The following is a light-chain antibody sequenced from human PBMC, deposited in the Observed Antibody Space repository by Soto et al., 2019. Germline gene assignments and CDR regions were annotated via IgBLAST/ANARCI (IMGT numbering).Light chain of an antibody. J-gene: IGKJ1*01. Sequence: DIQMTQSPSTLSASVVDRVTITCLASQSISSWLAWYQQKPGKAPKLLIYKASSLESGVPSRFSGSGSGTEFTLTISSLQPDDFATYYCQQYNSYSTFGQGTKVDIK. CDR2: KAS. CDR1: QSISSW. V-gene: IGKV1-5*03. CDR3: QQYNSYST.